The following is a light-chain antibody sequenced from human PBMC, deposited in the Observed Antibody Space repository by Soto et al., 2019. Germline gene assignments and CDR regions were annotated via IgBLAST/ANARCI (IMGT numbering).Light chain of an antibody. J-gene: IGKJ1*01. CDR3: QHYNSYSEA. CDR2: EAS. Sequence: DIQMTLSPSTLSASVGDRVTITCRASQTISDFLAWYQHKPGEAPKLLIAEASRLESGVPSRFSGGGSGTEFTLTISSLQPDDFATYYCQHYNSYSEAFGQGTKVDIK. V-gene: IGKV1-5*01. CDR1: QTISDF.